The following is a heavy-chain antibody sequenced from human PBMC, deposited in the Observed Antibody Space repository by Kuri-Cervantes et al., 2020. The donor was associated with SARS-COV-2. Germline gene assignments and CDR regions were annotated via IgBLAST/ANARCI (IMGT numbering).Heavy chain of an antibody. CDR3: ARDLAERIAVAGGYYYYGMDV. CDR1: GFTFSNAW. J-gene: IGHJ6*02. V-gene: IGHV3-15*01. CDR2: IKSKTDGGTT. D-gene: IGHD6-19*01. Sequence: GESLKISCAASGFTFSNAWMSWVRQAPGKGLEWVGRIKSKTDGGTTDYAAPVKGRFTISRDDSKSTLYLQMNSLRAEDTAVYYCARDLAERIAVAGGYYYYGMDVWGQGTTVTVSS.